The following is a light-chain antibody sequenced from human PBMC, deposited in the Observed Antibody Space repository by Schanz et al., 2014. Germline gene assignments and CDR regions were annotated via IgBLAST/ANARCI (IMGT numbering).Light chain of an antibody. Sequence: EIVLTQTPGTLSLSPGERAALSCRASQIVITNFLAWYQQKPGQAPRLLISDASNRATGVPDRFSGSGSGTDFSLTISRLEPEDFAVYFCQQFGASPFTFGAGSKVEIK. CDR2: DAS. CDR1: QIVITNF. J-gene: IGKJ4*01. V-gene: IGKV3-20*01. CDR3: QQFGASPFT.